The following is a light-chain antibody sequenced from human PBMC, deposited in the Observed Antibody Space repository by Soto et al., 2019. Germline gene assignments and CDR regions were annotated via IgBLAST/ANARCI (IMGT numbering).Light chain of an antibody. CDR1: QNISNY. J-gene: IGKJ1*01. V-gene: IGKV3-11*01. CDR2: DVS. CDR3: QQRYKWHRT. Sequence: EIVLTQSPATLSFSPGIRATLSCRASQNISNYLIWYQQKPGQAPRLLIYDVSNRATGIPARFSGSGSGTDFTLTISSLEPEDFPVHYCQQRYKWHRTSGHGIKVDIX.